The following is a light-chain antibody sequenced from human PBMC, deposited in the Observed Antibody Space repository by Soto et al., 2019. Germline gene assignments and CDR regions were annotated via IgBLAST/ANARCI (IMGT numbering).Light chain of an antibody. CDR1: QRITSNF. CDR3: QRYGRSPFT. J-gene: IGKJ2*01. CDR2: GAS. V-gene: IGKV3-20*01. Sequence: EIVLTQSPVTLSLSPGERATLSCRASQRITSNFLAWFQQKAGLAPRLLIYGASTRASGVPDMFSGGGSGTDFVLTISRVEPEDFAVYYCQRYGRSPFTFGQGTKLQIK.